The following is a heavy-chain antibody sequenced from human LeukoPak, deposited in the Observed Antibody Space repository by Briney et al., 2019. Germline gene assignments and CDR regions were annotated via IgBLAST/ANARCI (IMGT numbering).Heavy chain of an antibody. V-gene: IGHV3-33*01. D-gene: IGHD1-7*01. Sequence: PGKSLRLSCAASGFTFGGYGMHWVRQAPGKGLEWVAVIWYDGSNKYYADSVKGRFTISRDSSENTLYLQMNILRAEDTAVYYCVRDQNFYFDYWGQGTLVTVSS. CDR2: IWYDGSNK. CDR3: VRDQNFYFDY. CDR1: GFTFGGYG. J-gene: IGHJ4*02.